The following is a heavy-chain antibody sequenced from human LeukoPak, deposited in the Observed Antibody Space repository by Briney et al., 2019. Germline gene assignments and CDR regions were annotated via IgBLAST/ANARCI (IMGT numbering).Heavy chain of an antibody. CDR2: IIPIFGTA. CDR3: ARAMGYSRSDAFDI. CDR1: GYTFTSYG. Sequence: GASVKVSCKASGYTFTSYGISWVRQAPGQGLEWMGGIIPIFGTANYAQKFQGRVTITADESTSTAYMELSSLRSEDTAVYYCARAMGYSRSDAFDIWGQGTMVTVSS. D-gene: IGHD6-13*01. V-gene: IGHV1-69*13. J-gene: IGHJ3*02.